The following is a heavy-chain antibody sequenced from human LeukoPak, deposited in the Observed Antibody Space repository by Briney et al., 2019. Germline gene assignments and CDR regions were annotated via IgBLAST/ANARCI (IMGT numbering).Heavy chain of an antibody. CDR2: IYYSGST. CDR1: GGSISSYY. D-gene: IGHD3-10*01. Sequence: SETLSLTCTVSGGSISSYYWSWIRQPPGKGLEWIGYIYYSGSTNYNPSLKSRVTISVDTSKNQFSLKLSSVTAADTAVYYCARVGYITMVRGDNWFDPWGQGTLVTVSS. CDR3: ARVGYITMVRGDNWFDP. J-gene: IGHJ5*02. V-gene: IGHV4-59*01.